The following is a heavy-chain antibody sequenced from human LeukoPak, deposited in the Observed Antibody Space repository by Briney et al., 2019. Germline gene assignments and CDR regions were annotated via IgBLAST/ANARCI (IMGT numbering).Heavy chain of an antibody. V-gene: IGHV3-48*01. CDR1: GFTFSTYN. CDR2: ISSGSSTI. Sequence: PGGSLRLSCAASGFTFSTYNMNWVRQAPGKGLEWVSYISSGSSTIYYADSVKGRFTISRDNAKNFLYLQMNSLRGEDTAVYYCARLSDYWGQGTLVTVSS. J-gene: IGHJ4*02. CDR3: ARLSDY.